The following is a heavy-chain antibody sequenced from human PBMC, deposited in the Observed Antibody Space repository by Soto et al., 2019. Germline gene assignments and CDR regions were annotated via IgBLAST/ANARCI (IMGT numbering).Heavy chain of an antibody. V-gene: IGHV4-34*01. CDR1: GGSFSGYY. Sequence: QVQLQQWGAGLLKPSETLSLTCAVYGGSFSGYYWSWIRQPPGKGLEWIGEINHSGSTNYNPSLKSRVTISVDTSKNQFSLKLSSVTAADTAVNYCARVQQLAPDYWGQGTLVTVSS. CDR2: INHSGST. CDR3: ARVQQLAPDY. D-gene: IGHD6-13*01. J-gene: IGHJ4*02.